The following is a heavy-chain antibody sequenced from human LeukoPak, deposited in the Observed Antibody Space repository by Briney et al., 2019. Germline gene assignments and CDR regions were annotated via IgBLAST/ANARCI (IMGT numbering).Heavy chain of an antibody. V-gene: IGHV3-53*01. CDR3: ARMFGGNYYGYYFDY. CDR2: LYSGGMT. D-gene: IGHD1-26*01. J-gene: IGHJ4*02. Sequence: PGGSLRLSCAASGFTVNNYYMTWVRQAPGKGLECVSILYSGGMTYYADSVKGRFTISTDTSKNTVNLQMNSLRAEDTATYYCARMFGGNYYGYYFDYWGQGSMLTVSS. CDR1: GFTVNNYY.